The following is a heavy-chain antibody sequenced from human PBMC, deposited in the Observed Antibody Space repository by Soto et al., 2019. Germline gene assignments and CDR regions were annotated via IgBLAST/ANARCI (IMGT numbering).Heavy chain of an antibody. V-gene: IGHV3-15*07. CDR3: TSERPLG. Sequence: GGSLRLSCAASGFVFNNAWMNWVRQAPGKGLEWVGRIKSKTDGGTTDFDASVKDRFSISRDDSKNTLYLQINSLKTEDTAVYYCTSERPLGWGQGTMVTVSS. CDR2: IKSKTDGGTT. CDR1: GFVFNNAW. J-gene: IGHJ3*01.